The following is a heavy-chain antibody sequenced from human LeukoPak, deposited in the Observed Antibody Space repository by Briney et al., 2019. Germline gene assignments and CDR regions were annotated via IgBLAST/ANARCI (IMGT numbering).Heavy chain of an antibody. D-gene: IGHD6-6*01. CDR1: GDSVSSKSAA. CDR2: TYYRSKWYN. V-gene: IGHV6-1*01. J-gene: IGHJ5*02. Sequence: SQTLSLTCAISGDSVSSKSAAWNWIRQSPSRGLEWLGRTYYRSKWYNDYAVSVESRITINPDTSKNQFSLQLNSVTPEDRAVYYCARGSQSSRWFDPWGQGTLVTVSS. CDR3: ARGSQSSRWFDP.